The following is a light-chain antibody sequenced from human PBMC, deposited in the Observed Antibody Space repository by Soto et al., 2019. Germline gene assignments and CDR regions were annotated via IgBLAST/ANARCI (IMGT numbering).Light chain of an antibody. Sequence: DIQMTQSPSSLSASVGARVTITCRESQSISSSLNWYQQKPGKAPKLLIYAASSLQSGVPSRFSGGGSGTDFTLTISSLQPEDFATYSCQQSYSTPLSFGGGTKVEIK. CDR3: QQSYSTPLS. J-gene: IGKJ4*02. CDR1: QSISSS. V-gene: IGKV1-39*01. CDR2: AAS.